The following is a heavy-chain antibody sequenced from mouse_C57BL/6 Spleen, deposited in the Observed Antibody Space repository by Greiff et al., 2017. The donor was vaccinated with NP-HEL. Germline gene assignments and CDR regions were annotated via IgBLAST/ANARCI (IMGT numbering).Heavy chain of an antibody. CDR1: GFTFSSYG. CDR2: ISSGGSYT. J-gene: IGHJ4*01. V-gene: IGHV5-6*01. Sequence: EVQVVESGGDLVKPGGSLKLSCAASGFTFSSYGMSWVRQTPDKRLEWVATISSGGSYTYYPDSVKGRFTISRDNAKNTLYLQMSSLKSEDTAMYYCARPLITTRAMDYWGQGTSVTVSS. D-gene: IGHD1-1*01. CDR3: ARPLITTRAMDY.